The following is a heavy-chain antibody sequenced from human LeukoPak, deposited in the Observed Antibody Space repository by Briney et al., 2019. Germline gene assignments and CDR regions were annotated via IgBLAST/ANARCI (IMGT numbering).Heavy chain of an antibody. V-gene: IGHV4-38-2*02. J-gene: IGHJ5*02. Sequence: SETLSLTCTVSGYSISSGYYWGWIRQPPGKGLEWIGSISHSVSTDYNPSLKSRLTISVDTSKNQFSLRLSSVTAADTAVYYCARAIRQQLGPTYINYFDPWGQGILVTVSS. CDR1: GYSISSGYY. CDR2: ISHSVST. D-gene: IGHD6-13*01. CDR3: ARAIRQQLGPTYINYFDP.